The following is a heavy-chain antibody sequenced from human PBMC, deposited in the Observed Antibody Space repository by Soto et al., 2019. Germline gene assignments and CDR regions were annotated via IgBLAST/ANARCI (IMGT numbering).Heavy chain of an antibody. CDR3: ARGITMIGCWDL. D-gene: IGHD3-22*01. J-gene: IGHJ3*01. V-gene: IGHV4-31*03. CDR2: IYYSAST. Sequence: TLSLTCTVSGGSISSGGYYWSWLRQHPGKGLEWIGYIYYSASTYYNPSLKSRVTISVDPSKNQFSLKLSSVTAADTAVYYCARGITMIGCWDLWGQGTMVTVPS. CDR1: GGSISSGGYY.